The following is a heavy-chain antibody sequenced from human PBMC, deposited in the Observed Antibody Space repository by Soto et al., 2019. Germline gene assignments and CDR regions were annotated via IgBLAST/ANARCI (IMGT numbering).Heavy chain of an antibody. CDR2: IWYDGINK. Sequence: LRLSCAASGFTFISYGMHWVRQAPGKGLEWVAIIWYDGINKFYADSVKGRFTISRDNSKNTLYLQMNSLRAEDTAVYYCARGPQALDYWGQGTLVTVSS. CDR1: GFTFISYG. CDR3: ARGPQALDY. V-gene: IGHV3-33*01. J-gene: IGHJ4*02.